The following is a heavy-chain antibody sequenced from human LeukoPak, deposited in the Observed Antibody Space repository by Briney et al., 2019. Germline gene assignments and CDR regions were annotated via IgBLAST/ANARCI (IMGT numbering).Heavy chain of an antibody. CDR1: GFTFSSYG. Sequence: PGGSLRLSCAASGFTFSSYGMHWVRQAPGKGLEWVAFIRYDGSNKYYADSVKGRFTISRDNSKNTLYLQMNSLGAEDTAVYYCATRGGYSYGPYFDYWGQGTLVTVSS. V-gene: IGHV3-30*02. CDR3: ATRGGYSYGPYFDY. D-gene: IGHD5-18*01. J-gene: IGHJ4*02. CDR2: IRYDGSNK.